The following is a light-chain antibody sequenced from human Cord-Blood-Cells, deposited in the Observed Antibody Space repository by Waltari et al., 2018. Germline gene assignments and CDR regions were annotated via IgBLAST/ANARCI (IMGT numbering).Light chain of an antibody. CDR2: KAS. CDR1: QSISSW. CDR3: QQYNSYWT. J-gene: IGKJ1*01. V-gene: IGKV1-5*03. Sequence: DIQMTQSPSTLSASVEDRVTITCRSSQSISSWLAWYQQKAGKAPKLLIYKASSLESGVPSRFSGSGSGTEFTLTISSLQPDDFATYYCQQYNSYWTFGQGTKVEIK.